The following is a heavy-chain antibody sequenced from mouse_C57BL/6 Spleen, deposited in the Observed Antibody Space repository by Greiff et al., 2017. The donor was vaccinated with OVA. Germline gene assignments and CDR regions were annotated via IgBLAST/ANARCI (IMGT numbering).Heavy chain of an antibody. CDR1: GFTFSDYG. CDR3: AREGMDY. J-gene: IGHJ4*01. V-gene: IGHV5-17*01. Sequence: EVKVEESGGGLVKPGGSLKLSCAASGFTFSDYGMHWVRQAPEKGLEWVAYISSGSSTIYYADTVKGRFTISRDNAKYTLFLQMTSLRSEDTAMYYCAREGMDYWGQGTSVTVSS. CDR2: ISSGSSTI.